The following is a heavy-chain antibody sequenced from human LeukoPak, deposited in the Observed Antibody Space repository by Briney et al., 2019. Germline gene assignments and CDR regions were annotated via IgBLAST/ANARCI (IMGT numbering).Heavy chain of an antibody. CDR2: ISAYNGNT. CDR1: GYTFTGYG. Sequence: RASVKVSCKASGYTFTGYGISWVRQAPGQGLEWMGWISAYNGNTNYARKLQGRVTMTTDTSTSTAYMELRSLRSDDTAVYYCARDGMGATTSDYWGQGTLVTVSS. CDR3: ARDGMGATTSDY. V-gene: IGHV1-18*01. J-gene: IGHJ4*02. D-gene: IGHD1-26*01.